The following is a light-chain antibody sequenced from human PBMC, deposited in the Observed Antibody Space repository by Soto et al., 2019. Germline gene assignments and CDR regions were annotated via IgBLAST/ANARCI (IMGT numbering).Light chain of an antibody. J-gene: IGLJ3*02. V-gene: IGLV2-14*01. Sequence: QSALTQPASVSGSPGQSIAISCTGTSTDVGGYNYVSWYQQHPGKAPKLMIYGVSNRPSGVSNRFSGAKSGNTASLTISGLQAEDEADYYCSSYTSDSTLVFGGGTKVTVL. CDR3: SSYTSDSTLV. CDR2: GVS. CDR1: STDVGGYNY.